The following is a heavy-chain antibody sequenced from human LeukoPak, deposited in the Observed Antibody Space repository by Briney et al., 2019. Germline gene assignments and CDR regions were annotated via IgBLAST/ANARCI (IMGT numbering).Heavy chain of an antibody. Sequence: PSETLSLTCAVYGGSFSGYYWSWIRQPPGKGLEWIGEINHSGSTNYNPSLKSRVPISVATSKNQFSLKLSSVTAADTAVYYCASPGSPNAFDIWGQGTMVTVSS. J-gene: IGHJ3*02. CDR2: INHSGST. D-gene: IGHD3-10*01. CDR3: ASPGSPNAFDI. V-gene: IGHV4-34*01. CDR1: GGSFSGYY.